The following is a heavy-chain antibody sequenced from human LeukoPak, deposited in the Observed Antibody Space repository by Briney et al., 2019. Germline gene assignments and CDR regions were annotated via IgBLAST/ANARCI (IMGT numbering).Heavy chain of an antibody. CDR3: ARGHYYYGMDV. CDR2: VYTSGST. J-gene: IGHJ6*02. Sequence: SETLSLTCTVSGGSISSYYWSWIRQPAGKGLEWIGRVYTSGSTNYNPSLKSRVTMSVDTSRNQFSLKLSSVTAADTAVYYCARGHYYYGMDVWGQGATVTVSS. V-gene: IGHV4-4*07. CDR1: GGSISSYY.